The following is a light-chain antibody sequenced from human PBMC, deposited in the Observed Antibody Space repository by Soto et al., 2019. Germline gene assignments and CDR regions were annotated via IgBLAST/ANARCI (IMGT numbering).Light chain of an antibody. J-gene: IGKJ3*01. V-gene: IGKV3-15*01. CDR2: AAS. CDR1: QSVSSN. CDR3: QQYNNWQVT. Sequence: EIVMTQSPATLSVSPGERATLSCRASQSVSSNLAWYQQKPGQAPRLLIYAASTRATGIPARFSGSGSGTEFTRTISSLQSEDFAVYYCQQYNNWQVTFGPGTKVDIK.